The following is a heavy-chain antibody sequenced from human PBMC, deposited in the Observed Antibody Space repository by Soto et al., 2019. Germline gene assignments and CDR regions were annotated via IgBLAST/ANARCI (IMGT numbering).Heavy chain of an antibody. CDR1: GFTFSSYW. D-gene: IGHD6-6*01. V-gene: IGHV3-7*03. CDR3: ARTRYSSSRYFDY. Sequence: GGSVRLSCAASGFTFSSYWMSWVRQAPGKGLEWVANIKQDGSEKYYVDSVKGRFTISRDNAKNSLYLQMNSLRAEDTAVYYCARTRYSSSRYFDYWGQGTLVTVSS. CDR2: IKQDGSEK. J-gene: IGHJ4*02.